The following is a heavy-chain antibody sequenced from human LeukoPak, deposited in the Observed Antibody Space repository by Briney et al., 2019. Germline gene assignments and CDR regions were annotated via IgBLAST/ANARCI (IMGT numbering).Heavy chain of an antibody. CDR3: AKLSYCGGDCYPGLLDY. CDR1: GFTLRQYA. Sequence: GGSLRLSCAASGFTLRQYAMTWVRQAPGKGLEWVSAISGSGGSTYYADSVKGRFTISRDNSKNTLYLQMNSLRGEDTAVYYCAKLSYCGGDCYPGLLDYWGQGTLVTVSS. J-gene: IGHJ4*02. D-gene: IGHD2-21*02. CDR2: ISGSGGST. V-gene: IGHV3-23*01.